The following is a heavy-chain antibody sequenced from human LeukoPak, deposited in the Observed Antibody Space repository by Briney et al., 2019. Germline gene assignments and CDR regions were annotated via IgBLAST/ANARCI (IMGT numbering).Heavy chain of an antibody. Sequence: GGSLRLSCAASGFSFSSYGMHWVRQAPGKGLEWVAGLWYDGSNKYYADSVKGRFTISRDNSKNTLYLQMNSLRAEDTAVYYCAKAWTVTNYYYGMDVWGQGTTVTVSS. CDR3: AKAWTVTNYYYGMDV. CDR1: GFSFSSYG. D-gene: IGHD4-17*01. J-gene: IGHJ6*02. CDR2: LWYDGSNK. V-gene: IGHV3-30*02.